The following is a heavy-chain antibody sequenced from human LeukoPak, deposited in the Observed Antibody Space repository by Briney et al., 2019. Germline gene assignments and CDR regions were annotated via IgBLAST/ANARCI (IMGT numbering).Heavy chain of an antibody. J-gene: IGHJ4*02. Sequence: PSQTLSLTCTGSGGSISSGSYYWSWIRQPAGKGLEWIGRIYTSGSTNYNPSLKSRVTISVDTSKNQFSLKLSSVTAADTAVYYCASYYDSSGYDYWGQGTLVTVSS. CDR1: GGSISSGSYY. CDR3: ASYYDSSGYDY. V-gene: IGHV4-61*02. CDR2: IYTSGST. D-gene: IGHD3-22*01.